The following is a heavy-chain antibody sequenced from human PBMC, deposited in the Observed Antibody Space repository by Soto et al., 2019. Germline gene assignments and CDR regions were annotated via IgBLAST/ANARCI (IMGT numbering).Heavy chain of an antibody. CDR1: GGTFSSYA. J-gene: IGHJ6*02. Sequence: QVQLVQSGAEVKKPGSSVKVSCKASGGTFSSYAISWVRQAPGQGLEWMGGIIPIFGTANYAQKFQGRVTITADESTSAAYMELSSLRSEDTAVYYCARQTYNCNYGAIFYYYYGMDVWGQGTTVTVSS. V-gene: IGHV1-69*01. CDR3: ARQTYNCNYGAIFYYYYGMDV. D-gene: IGHD1-7*01. CDR2: IIPIFGTA.